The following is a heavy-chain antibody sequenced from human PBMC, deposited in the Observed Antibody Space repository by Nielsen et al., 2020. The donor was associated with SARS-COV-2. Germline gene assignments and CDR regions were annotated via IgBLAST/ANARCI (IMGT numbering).Heavy chain of an antibody. J-gene: IGHJ4*02. CDR2: ISWNSGSI. CDR1: GFTFDDYA. V-gene: IGHV3-9*01. D-gene: IGHD3-3*01. CDR3: AKGSFGVVTPFDY. Sequence: GGSLRLSCAASGFTFDDYAMHWVRQAPGKGLEWVSGISWNSGSIGYADSVKGRFTISRDNAKNSLYLQMNSLRAEDTAVYYCAKGSFGVVTPFDYWGQGTLVTVSS.